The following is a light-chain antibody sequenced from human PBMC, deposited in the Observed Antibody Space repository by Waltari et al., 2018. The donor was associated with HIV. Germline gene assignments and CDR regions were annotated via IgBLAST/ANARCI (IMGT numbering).Light chain of an antibody. V-gene: IGLV3-21*02. CDR2: DVT. Sequence: SYVLTQPPSVSVAPGQTARISCGGNNIGRKSVHWYQQKPGQAPVVLVHDVTDRRSGIPARFSGSNSGNTATLTISRVEAGDEAVYYCQVWDSSSDHPVVFGGGTKLTVL. CDR1: NIGRKS. CDR3: QVWDSSSDHPVV. J-gene: IGLJ2*01.